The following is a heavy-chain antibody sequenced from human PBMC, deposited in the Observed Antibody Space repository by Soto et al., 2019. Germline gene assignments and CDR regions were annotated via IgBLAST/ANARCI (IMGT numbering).Heavy chain of an antibody. J-gene: IGHJ4*02. CDR3: ATQKAHYYDSSGYLPDY. D-gene: IGHD3-22*01. V-gene: IGHV4-31*03. CDR1: GGSISSGGYY. CDR2: IYYSGST. Sequence: PSETLSLTCTVSGGSISSGGYYWSWIRQHPGKGLEWIGYIYYSGSTYYNPSLKSRVTISVDTSKNQFSLKLSSVTAADTAVYYCATQKAHYYDSSGYLPDYWGQGTLVTVS.